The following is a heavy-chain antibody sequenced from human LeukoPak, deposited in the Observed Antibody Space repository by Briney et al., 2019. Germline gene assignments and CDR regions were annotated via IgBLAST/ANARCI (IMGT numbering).Heavy chain of an antibody. V-gene: IGHV4-59*01. CDR3: ARGVVVIAGYYYYYMDV. D-gene: IGHD2-15*01. Sequence: PSETLSLTCTVSGGSIRSYYWSWIRQPPGKGLEWIGYIYYSGSTNYNPSLKSRVTISIDTSKNQFSLKLSSVTAADTAVYYCARGVVVIAGYYYYYMDVWGKGTTVTVSS. CDR1: GGSIRSYY. J-gene: IGHJ6*03. CDR2: IYYSGST.